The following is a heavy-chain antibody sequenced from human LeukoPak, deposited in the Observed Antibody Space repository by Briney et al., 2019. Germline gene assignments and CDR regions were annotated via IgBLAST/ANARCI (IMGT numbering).Heavy chain of an antibody. J-gene: IGHJ3*01. CDR1: GFTFSDYG. Sequence: AGSLRLSCAASGFTFSDYGMYWVRQAPGKGLEWVALIWYDGGKKYYTDSVRGRFTISRDNSKNTPYLQMNSLRAEDTAVYYCVRYCNGGSCYRAAFDVWGPGTMVTVSS. CDR2: IWYDGGKK. CDR3: VRYCNGGSCYRAAFDV. V-gene: IGHV3-33*01. D-gene: IGHD2-15*01.